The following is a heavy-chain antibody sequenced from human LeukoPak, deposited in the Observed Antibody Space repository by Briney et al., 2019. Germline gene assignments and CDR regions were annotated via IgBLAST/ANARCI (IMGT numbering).Heavy chain of an antibody. CDR2: INAGNGNT. D-gene: IGHD6-19*01. V-gene: IGHV1-3*01. J-gene: IGHJ5*02. CDR3: ARGHSSGWYGENWFDP. CDR1: GYTFTSYA. Sequence: GASVKVSCKASGYTFTSYAMHWVRQAPGQRLEWMGWINAGNGNTKYSQKFQGRVTITRDTSASTAYMELSSLRSEDTAVYYCARGHSSGWYGENWFDPWGQGTLVTVSS.